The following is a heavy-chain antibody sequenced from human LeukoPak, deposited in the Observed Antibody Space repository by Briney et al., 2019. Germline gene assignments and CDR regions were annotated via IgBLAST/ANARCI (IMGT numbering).Heavy chain of an antibody. Sequence: SETLSLTCAVYGGSFSGYYWSWIRQHPGKGLEWIGYIYYSGSTYYNPSLKSRVTISVDTSKNQFSLKLSSVTAADTAVYYCAGWGDYPFDPWGQGTLVTVSS. D-gene: IGHD4-17*01. J-gene: IGHJ5*02. CDR1: GGSFSGYY. CDR2: IYYSGST. V-gene: IGHV4-31*11. CDR3: AGWGDYPFDP.